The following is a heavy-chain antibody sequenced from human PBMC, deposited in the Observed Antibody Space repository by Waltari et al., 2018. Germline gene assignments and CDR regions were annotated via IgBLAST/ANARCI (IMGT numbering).Heavy chain of an antibody. CDR1: GGTFSSYA. CDR2: ILPIFGTA. J-gene: IGHJ3*02. D-gene: IGHD5-12*01. CDR3: ARARGYGGPAFDI. Sequence: QVQLVQSGAEVKKPGSSVKVSCKASGGTFSSYAISWVRQAPGQGLEWMGGILPIFGTANYEQKFHGRVTITADKSTSTAYMELSSLRSEDTAVYYCARARGYGGPAFDIWGQGTMVTVSS. V-gene: IGHV1-69*14.